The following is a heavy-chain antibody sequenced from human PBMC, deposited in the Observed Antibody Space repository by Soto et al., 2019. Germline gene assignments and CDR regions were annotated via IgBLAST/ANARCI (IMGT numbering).Heavy chain of an antibody. CDR3: ARESDYYGSGSYYLPDY. Sequence: ASVKVSCKASGGGNLRDYRTTWVRRAPGQGLEWMGGIIPKLGSANYAQNFQGRVTVTADESTNTVYMELRSLRSDDTAVYYCARESDYYGSGSYYLPDYWGQGTLVTVSS. CDR1: GGGNLRDYR. J-gene: IGHJ4*02. D-gene: IGHD3-10*01. V-gene: IGHV1-69*13. CDR2: IIPKLGSA.